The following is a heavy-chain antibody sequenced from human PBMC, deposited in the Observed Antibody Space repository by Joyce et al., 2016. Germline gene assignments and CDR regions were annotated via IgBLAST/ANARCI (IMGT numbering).Heavy chain of an antibody. V-gene: IGHV3-30*04. J-gene: IGHJ3*02. Sequence: QEQLEESGGGVVQPGTSLRLSCKAPGRIFSGYARNWVGQGPSKGLEWVASISYDGSNKFYADSVRGRFTISRDNYKNTLFLQMNSLTIEDAGVYYCARRSGIPAGRRPGAFDMWGQGTVVTVSS. CDR3: ARRSGIPAGRRPGAFDM. D-gene: IGHD6-13*01. CDR1: GRIFSGYA. CDR2: ISYDGSNK.